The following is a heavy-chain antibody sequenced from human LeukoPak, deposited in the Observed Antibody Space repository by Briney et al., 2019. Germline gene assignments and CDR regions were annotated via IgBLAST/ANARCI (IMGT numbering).Heavy chain of an antibody. J-gene: IGHJ3*02. CDR2: IYPGDSDT. Sequence: GESLKISCKGSGYSFTSYWIGWVRQMPGKGLEWMGIIYPGDSDTRYSPSFQGQVTISADKSISTAYLQWSSLKASDTAMYYCARQRTYYDFWSGYLSRTFDIWGQGTMVIVSS. V-gene: IGHV5-51*01. CDR1: GYSFTSYW. CDR3: ARQRTYYDFWSGYLSRTFDI. D-gene: IGHD3-3*01.